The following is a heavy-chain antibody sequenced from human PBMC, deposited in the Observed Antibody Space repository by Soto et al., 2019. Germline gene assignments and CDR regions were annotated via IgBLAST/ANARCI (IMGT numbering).Heavy chain of an antibody. CDR2: ISYDGSNK. V-gene: IGHV3-30*18. CDR1: GFTFSSYG. J-gene: IGHJ4*02. CDR3: AKDQDWALGY. Sequence: QVQLVESGGGVVQPGRSLRLSCAASGFTFSSYGMHWVRQAPGKGLEWVAVISYDGSNKYYADSVKGRFTISRDNSKNTLYLQMNSLRAEDTAVYYCAKDQDWALGYWGQGTLVTVSS. D-gene: IGHD3-9*01.